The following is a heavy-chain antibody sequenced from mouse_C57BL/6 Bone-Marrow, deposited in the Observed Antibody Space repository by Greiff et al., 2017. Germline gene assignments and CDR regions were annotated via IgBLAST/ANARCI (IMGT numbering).Heavy chain of an antibody. CDR1: GFNIKDDY. J-gene: IGHJ2*01. Sequence: EVQLQQSGAELVRPGASVKLSCTASGFNIKDDYMHWVKQRPEQGLEWIGWIDPENGDTESASKFQGKATITADTSSNTAYLQLSCLTSEDTAVYYCTTTAHYFDYWGKGTTLTVSS. CDR3: TTTAHYFDY. CDR2: IDPENGDT. V-gene: IGHV14-4*01. D-gene: IGHD1-2*01.